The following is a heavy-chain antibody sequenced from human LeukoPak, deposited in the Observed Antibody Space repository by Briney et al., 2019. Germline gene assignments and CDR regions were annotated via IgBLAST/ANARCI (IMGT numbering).Heavy chain of an antibody. Sequence: GGSLRLSCAASGFTFISYAISWVRQAPGKGLEWVSAISGSCGSTYYADSVKGLFTISRDKSKKKLYLQMNSMRAEDTAVYYCAKGGGGDHDYWGQGTLVTVSS. J-gene: IGHJ4*02. CDR2: ISGSCGST. CDR1: GFTFISYA. CDR3: AKGGGGDHDY. D-gene: IGHD2-21*02. V-gene: IGHV3-23*01.